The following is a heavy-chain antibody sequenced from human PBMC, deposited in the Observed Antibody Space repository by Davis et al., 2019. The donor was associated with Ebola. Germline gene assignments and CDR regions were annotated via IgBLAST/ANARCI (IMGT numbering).Heavy chain of an antibody. J-gene: IGHJ6*02. CDR3: AKDWRLSGSYAHYYYGMDV. CDR2: ISGDGGST. CDR1: GFTFDDYA. V-gene: IGHV3-43*02. D-gene: IGHD1-26*01. Sequence: PGGSLRLSCAASGFTFDDYAMHWVRQAPGKGLEWVSLISGDGGSTYYADSVKGRFTISRDNSKNSLYLQMNSLRTEDTALYYCAKDWRLSGSYAHYYYGMDVWGQGTTVTVSS.